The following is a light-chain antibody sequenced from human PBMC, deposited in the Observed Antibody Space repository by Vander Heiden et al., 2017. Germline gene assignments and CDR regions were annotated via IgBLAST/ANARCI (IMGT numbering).Light chain of an antibody. Sequence: DVQLTQSPSSLSASVGDRGIITCQATHDIRTYLNWYQQRPGEAPNLLIYTTSKLQPGVPSVFSGSGSGTHFTFTISSRRPEDAGTYYCQQDDSMPFTFGGGTKVEI. J-gene: IGKJ4*01. CDR1: HDIRTY. CDR3: QQDDSMPFT. V-gene: IGKV1-33*01. CDR2: TTS.